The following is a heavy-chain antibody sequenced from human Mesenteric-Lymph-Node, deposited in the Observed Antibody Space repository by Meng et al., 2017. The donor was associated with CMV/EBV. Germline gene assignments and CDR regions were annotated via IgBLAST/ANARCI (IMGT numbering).Heavy chain of an antibody. CDR2: IIPILGIA. Sequence: SVKVSCKASGDTFSNYTIIWVRQAPGQGLEWMGGIIPILGIANYAQKFQDRVTITADKSTSTAYMELRSLTSDDTAMYYCANIDPTFSWFDPWGQGTLVTVSS. CDR1: GDTFSNYT. V-gene: IGHV1-69*10. D-gene: IGHD2-15*01. J-gene: IGHJ5*02. CDR3: ANIDPTFSWFDP.